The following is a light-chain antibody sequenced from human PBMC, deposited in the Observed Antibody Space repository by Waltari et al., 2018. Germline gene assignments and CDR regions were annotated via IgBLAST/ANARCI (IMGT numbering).Light chain of an antibody. CDR2: RAS. J-gene: IGKJ1*01. CDR1: QTVGSSS. V-gene: IGKV3-20*01. CDR3: QQHGTLPAT. Sequence: IVLPQSPGTASLSPGERVTLSCSASQTVGSSSLAWYQEKPGQAPRLVIYRASRRATGIPDRFSGSVSGADFSLTISRLEPEDFAVYYCQQHGTLPATFGQGTKVEIK.